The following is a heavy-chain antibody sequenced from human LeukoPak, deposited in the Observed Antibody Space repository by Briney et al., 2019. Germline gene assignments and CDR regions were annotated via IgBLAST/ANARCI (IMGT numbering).Heavy chain of an antibody. CDR1: GYTFTGYY. V-gene: IGHV1-2*02. CDR3: ARDFTEAMYSSSWYFALDI. D-gene: IGHD6-13*01. CDR2: INPNGGDT. J-gene: IGHJ3*02. Sequence: GASVKVSCKASGYTFTGYYMHWVRQAPGQGLEWMGWINPNGGDTNYAQKFQDRVIMNRDTSISTSYMELTRLRSDDTAVYYCARDFTEAMYSSSWYFALDIWGRGTMVTVSS.